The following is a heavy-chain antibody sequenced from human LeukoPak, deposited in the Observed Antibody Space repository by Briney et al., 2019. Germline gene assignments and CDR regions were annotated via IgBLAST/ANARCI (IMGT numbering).Heavy chain of an antibody. CDR3: AKDQYSSGWYFDY. D-gene: IGHD6-19*01. J-gene: IGHJ4*02. CDR1: ELMFSSYA. Sequence: PGGSLRLSCAASELMFSSYAMSWVRQAPGKGLEWVSGISDDSGSTYYADSARGRFTISRDNSKNTLYLQMNSLRVEDTAIYYCAKDQYSSGWYFDYWGQETLVTVSS. V-gene: IGHV3-23*01. CDR2: ISDDSGST.